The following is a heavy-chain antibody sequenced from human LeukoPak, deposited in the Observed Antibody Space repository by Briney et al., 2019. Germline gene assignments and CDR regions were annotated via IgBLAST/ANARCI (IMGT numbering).Heavy chain of an antibody. CDR1: GFTFSNYW. J-gene: IGHJ4*02. V-gene: IGHV3-7*04. D-gene: IGHD5-18*01. Sequence: GGSLRLSCAASGFTFSNYWMHWVRQAPGKGLEWVANIKEDGSEINYADSVRGRFTISRDNAKNSLYLQMNSLRAEDTAVYYCARGYTCGYWGQGTLVIVSS. CDR3: ARGYTCGY. CDR2: IKEDGSEI.